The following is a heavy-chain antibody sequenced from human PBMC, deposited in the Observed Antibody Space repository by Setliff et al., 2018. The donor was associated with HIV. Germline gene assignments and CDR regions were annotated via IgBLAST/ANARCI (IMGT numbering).Heavy chain of an antibody. V-gene: IGHV1-69*05. J-gene: IGHJ4*02. Sequence: SVKVSCKASGGTFSSYAISWVRQAPGQGLEWMGRIIPIFGTANYAQKFQGRVTMTRDTSTSTVYMELSSLRSEDTAVYYCARWYGFHSSSSVLGFWGQGTLVTVSS. CDR1: GGTFSSYA. CDR3: ARWYGFHSSSSVLGF. CDR2: IIPIFGTA. D-gene: IGHD6-6*01.